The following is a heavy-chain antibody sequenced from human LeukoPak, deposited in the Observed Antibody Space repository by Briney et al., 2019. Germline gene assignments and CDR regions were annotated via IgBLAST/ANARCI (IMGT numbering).Heavy chain of an antibody. CDR1: GFTFSSSA. CDR2: LHSDGRI. D-gene: IGHD3-22*01. V-gene: IGHV3-23*03. Sequence: GGSLRLSCAASGFTFSSSAMSWVRQAPGKGLEWVAVLHSDGRIHYAASVKGRFTISRDNSKNTLYLEMNSLRAEDMAVYYCATPERSDTSGYYYWGQGTLVTVSS. J-gene: IGHJ4*02. CDR3: ATPERSDTSGYYY.